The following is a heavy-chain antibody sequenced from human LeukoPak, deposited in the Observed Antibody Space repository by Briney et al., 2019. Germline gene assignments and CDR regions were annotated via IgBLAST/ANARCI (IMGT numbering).Heavy chain of an antibody. CDR1: GGSISSYY. V-gene: IGHV4-4*07. Sequence: SETLSLTCTVSGGSISSYYWSWIRQPAAKGPEWIGRIYASGSTNYNPSLKSRVTISVDTSKNQFSLKLSSVTAADTAVYYCARDRGITIFGVVMAAWSVNWGQGTLVTVSS. CDR2: IYASGST. CDR3: ARDRGITIFGVVMAAWSVN. D-gene: IGHD3-3*01. J-gene: IGHJ4*02.